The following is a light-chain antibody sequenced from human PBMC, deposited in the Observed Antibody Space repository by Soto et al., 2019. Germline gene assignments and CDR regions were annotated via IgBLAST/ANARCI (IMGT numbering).Light chain of an antibody. J-gene: IGKJ2*01. CDR2: RAS. Sequence: DIQMTQSPSSLSASVGDRVTITCRASHFIDTWVAWYQQKPGKAPKLLVYRASELQTGVPSRFSGGGSGTEVTLTISSLQPDDFGTYYCQQYSSNVFTFGRGTKLETK. V-gene: IGKV1-5*03. CDR1: HFIDTW. CDR3: QQYSSNVFT.